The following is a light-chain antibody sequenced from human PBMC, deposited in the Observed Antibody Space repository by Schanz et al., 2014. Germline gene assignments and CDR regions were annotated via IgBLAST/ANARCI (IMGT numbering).Light chain of an antibody. Sequence: IQLTQSPSSLSASVGDRVTITCQASQDISNYLNWYQQKPGKAPKLLIYAASTLQSGVPSRFSGSGSGTDFTLTISNLQPEDFATYYCQQLNSYPLTFGGGTKVEIK. CDR1: QDISNY. J-gene: IGKJ4*01. V-gene: IGKV1-9*01. CDR3: QQLNSYPLT. CDR2: AAS.